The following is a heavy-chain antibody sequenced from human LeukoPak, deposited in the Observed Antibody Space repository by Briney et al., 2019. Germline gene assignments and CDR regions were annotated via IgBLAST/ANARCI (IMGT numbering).Heavy chain of an antibody. V-gene: IGHV1-2*02. CDR2: INPNSGGT. CDR1: GYTFTGYY. D-gene: IGHD5-12*01. CDR3: AREGSGYDPFYYFDY. J-gene: IGHJ4*02. Sequence: ASVKVSCKASGYTFTGYYVHWVRQAPGQGLEWMGWINPNSGGTNYAQKFQGRVTMTRDTSISTAYMELSRLRSDDTAVYYCAREGSGYDPFYYFDYWGQGTLVTVSS.